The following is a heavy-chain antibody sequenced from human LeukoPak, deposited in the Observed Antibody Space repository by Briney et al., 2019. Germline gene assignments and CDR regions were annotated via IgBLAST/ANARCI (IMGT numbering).Heavy chain of an antibody. J-gene: IGHJ4*02. CDR3: AKDRIPVGATFYC. Sequence: LRPSSAASGFTSSSYGMHGARRPPGKGLEGVAVISYDGSNTYYADSVKGRFTISSDNSKNTLYLQMNSLTAEDTAVYYCAKDRIPVGATFYCWGTGTLVTASS. CDR1: GFTSSSYG. V-gene: IGHV3-30*18. CDR2: ISYDGSNT. D-gene: IGHD1-26*01.